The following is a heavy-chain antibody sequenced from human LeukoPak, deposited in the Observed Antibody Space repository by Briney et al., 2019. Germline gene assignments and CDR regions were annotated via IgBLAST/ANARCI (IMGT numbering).Heavy chain of an antibody. V-gene: IGHV3-74*01. J-gene: IGHJ4*02. D-gene: IGHD5-18*01. CDR1: GFTFSSYW. CDR3: ASVGYNFGTYYIDY. Sequence: GGSLRLSCVASGFTFSSYWMHWVRQAPGKGPVWVSRINSDGSTTDYADSVKGRFTISRDNAKNTLYLQMNSLRAEDTAVYYCASVGYNFGTYYIDYWGQGTLVTVSS. CDR2: INSDGSTT.